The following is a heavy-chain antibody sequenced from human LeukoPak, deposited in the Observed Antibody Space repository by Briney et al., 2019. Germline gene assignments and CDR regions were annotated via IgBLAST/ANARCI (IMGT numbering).Heavy chain of an antibody. CDR1: GASINSSNW. CDR2: IYHSGST. V-gene: IGHV4-4*02. J-gene: IGHJ6*03. CDR3: ARVVKDIVVVPAAASYYYYYMDV. Sequence: SETLSLTCAVSGASINSSNWWSWVRQSPGKGLEWIGEIYHSGSTNYNPSLKSRVTMSVDTSKNQFSLKLSSVTAADTAVYYCARVVKDIVVVPAAASYYYYYMDVWGKGTTVTVSS. D-gene: IGHD2-2*01.